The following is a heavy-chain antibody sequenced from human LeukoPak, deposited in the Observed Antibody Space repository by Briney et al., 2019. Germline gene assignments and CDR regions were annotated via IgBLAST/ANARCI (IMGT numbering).Heavy chain of an antibody. D-gene: IGHD2-8*01. V-gene: IGHV4-38-2*02. CDR2: IYYSGNT. CDR1: GYSISSGIY. Sequence: SETLSLTCAVSGYSISSGIYCAWIRQPPGKGLEWLGIIYYSGNTYYNPSLKSRLTISVDTSKNEFSLKLSSVTAADTAVYYCARDNGGDDPPTLVYWGQGTLVTVSS. J-gene: IGHJ4*02. CDR3: ARDNGGDDPPTLVY.